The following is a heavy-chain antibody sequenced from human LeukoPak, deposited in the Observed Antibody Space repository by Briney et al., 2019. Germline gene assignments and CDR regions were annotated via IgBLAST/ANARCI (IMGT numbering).Heavy chain of an antibody. CDR3: ARGANCSSTSCYMDWFDP. Sequence: ASVKVSCKASGGTFSSYAISWVRQAPGQGLEWMGGIIPIFGTANYAQKFQGRVTITTDESTSTAYMELSSLRSEDTAVYHCARGANCSSTSCYMDWFDPWGQGTLVTVSS. CDR1: GGTFSSYA. J-gene: IGHJ5*02. V-gene: IGHV1-69*05. CDR2: IIPIFGTA. D-gene: IGHD2-2*02.